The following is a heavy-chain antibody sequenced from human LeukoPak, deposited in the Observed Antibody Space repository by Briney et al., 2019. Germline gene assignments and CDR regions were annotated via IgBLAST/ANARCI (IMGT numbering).Heavy chain of an antibody. Sequence: PGGSLRLSCAASGFTFDDYAMHWVRQAPGKGLEGFSLISGDGGSTYYADSVKGRFTISRDNSKNSLYLQMNSLRTEDTALYYCAKDIFAAAATDYWGQGTLVTVSS. J-gene: IGHJ4*02. CDR3: AKDIFAAAATDY. V-gene: IGHV3-43*02. CDR2: ISGDGGST. CDR1: GFTFDDYA. D-gene: IGHD6-13*01.